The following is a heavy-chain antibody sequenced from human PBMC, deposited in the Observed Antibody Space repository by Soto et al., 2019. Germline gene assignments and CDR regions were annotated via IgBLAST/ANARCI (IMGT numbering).Heavy chain of an antibody. J-gene: IGHJ4*02. CDR2: IYYSGST. CDR1: GGSISSYY. CDR3: ARVGLGYCTNGVCYPYYFDY. D-gene: IGHD2-8*01. Sequence: QVQLQESGPGLVKPSETLSLTCTVSGGSISSYYWSWIRQPPGKGLEWIGYIYYSGSTNYNPSLKSRVTLSVDTSKNQFSLKLSSVTAADTAVYYCARVGLGYCTNGVCYPYYFDYWGQGTLVTVSS. V-gene: IGHV4-59*01.